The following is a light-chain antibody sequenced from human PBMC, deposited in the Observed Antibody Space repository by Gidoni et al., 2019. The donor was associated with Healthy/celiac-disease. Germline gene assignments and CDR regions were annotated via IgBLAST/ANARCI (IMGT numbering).Light chain of an antibody. CDR3: QQRSNWPPEGT. Sequence: IVLTQSPATLSLSPGERATLSCRASQSVSSYLAWYQQKPGQEPRLLIYDAATRATGIPARFSGSGSGTDFTLTISSLEPEDFAVYYCQQRSNWPPEGTFGQGTKVEIK. V-gene: IGKV3-11*01. CDR1: QSVSSY. CDR2: DAA. J-gene: IGKJ1*01.